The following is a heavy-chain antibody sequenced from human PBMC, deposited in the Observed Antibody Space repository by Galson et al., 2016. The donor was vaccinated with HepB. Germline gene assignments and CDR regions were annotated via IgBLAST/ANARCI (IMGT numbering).Heavy chain of an antibody. J-gene: IGHJ5*02. Sequence: SLRLSCAASGFTFSKGLVWVSRIKNDGSNTMYADSVKGRFTISRDNAKNTLYLQMNSLRVEDTAVYYCAKDDYMRAWGQGILVTVSS. V-gene: IGHV3-74*03. CDR2: IKNDGSNT. CDR1: GFTFS. CDR3: AKDDYMRA. D-gene: IGHD4-11*01.